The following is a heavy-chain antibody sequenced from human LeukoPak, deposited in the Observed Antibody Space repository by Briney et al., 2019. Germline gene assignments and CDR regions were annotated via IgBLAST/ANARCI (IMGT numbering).Heavy chain of an antibody. V-gene: IGHV4-34*01. CDR2: INHSGST. CDR3: VFLERFYHGGY. D-gene: IGHD3-3*01. CDR1: GGSFSGYY. Sequence: SETLSLTCAVYGGSFSGYYWSWIRQPPGKGLEWIGEINHSGSTNYNPSLKSRVTIPVDTSKNQFSLKLSSVTAADTAVYYCVFLERFYHGGYWGQGTLVTVSS. J-gene: IGHJ4*02.